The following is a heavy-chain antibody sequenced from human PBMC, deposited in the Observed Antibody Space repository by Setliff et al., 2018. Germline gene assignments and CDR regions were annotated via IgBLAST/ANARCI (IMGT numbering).Heavy chain of an antibody. J-gene: IGHJ4*02. CDR1: GYTFSNYG. CDR2: INPIFGTA. CDR3: VRSSAPQVVLAADFDF. Sequence: ASVKVSCKASGYTFSNYGITWVRQAPGQGLERMGGINPIFGTANYAQKFQGRLTMTIDTSATTVYMELKSLRSDDTAVYYCVRSSAPQVVLAADFDFWGQGTPVTVSS. V-gene: IGHV1-18*01. D-gene: IGHD6-19*01.